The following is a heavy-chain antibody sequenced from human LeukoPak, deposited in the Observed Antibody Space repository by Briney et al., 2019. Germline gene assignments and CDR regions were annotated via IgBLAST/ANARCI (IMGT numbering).Heavy chain of an antibody. CDR2: ISSTRLT. CDR1: GGSISSGGYY. V-gene: IGHV4-31*03. D-gene: IGHD1-14*01. J-gene: IGHJ6*02. CDR3: ARAGSITGPTNFYYGMDV. Sequence: SRTLSLTCTVSGGSISSGGYYWGWIRPYPGKGLEWFGSISSTRLTDYNPSLKSRDNLSVDTSKNQFSLKLTTVTAADTAVYYCARAGSITGPTNFYYGMDVWGQGTTVTVSS.